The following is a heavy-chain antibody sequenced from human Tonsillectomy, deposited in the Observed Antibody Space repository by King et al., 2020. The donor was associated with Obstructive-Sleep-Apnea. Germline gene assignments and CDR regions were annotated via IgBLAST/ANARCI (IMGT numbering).Heavy chain of an antibody. CDR2: IYSGGST. CDR1: GFTVSSNY. CDR3: ARAPFIWTDYEQSWYFDL. V-gene: IGHV3-66*01. Sequence: DVQLVESGGGLVQPGGSLRLSCAASGFTVSSNYLSWVRQAPGKGLEWVSVIYSGGSTYLADSVKGRFTISREISKKTLCLQMNSLGAEDTAVYYCARAPFIWTDYEQSWYFDLWGRGTLVTVSS. J-gene: IGHJ2*01. D-gene: IGHD3/OR15-3a*01.